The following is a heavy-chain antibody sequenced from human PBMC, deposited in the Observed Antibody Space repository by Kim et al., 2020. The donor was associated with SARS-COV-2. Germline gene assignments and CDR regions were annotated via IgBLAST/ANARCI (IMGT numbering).Heavy chain of an antibody. D-gene: IGHD6-13*01. CDR1: GGSISSYY. J-gene: IGHJ5*02. V-gene: IGHV4-59*13. CDR3: AGSRLSSSSWFRWFDP. CDR2: IYYSGST. Sequence: SETLSLTCTVSGGSISSYYWSWIRQPPGKGLEWIGYIYYSGSTNYNPSLKSRVTISVDTSKNQFSLKLSSVTAADTAVYYCAGSRLSSSSWFRWFDPWG.